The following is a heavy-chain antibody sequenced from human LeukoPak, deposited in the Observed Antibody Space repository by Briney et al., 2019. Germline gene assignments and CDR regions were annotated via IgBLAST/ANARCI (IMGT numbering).Heavy chain of an antibody. CDR1: GFTFSSYG. V-gene: IGHV3-30*18. Sequence: GGSLRLSCAASGFTFSSYGMHWVRQAPGKGLEWVAVISYDGSNKYYADSVKGRFTISRDNSKNTLYLQMNSLRAEDTAVYYCAKRTMTYGMDVWGQGTTVTVSS. D-gene: IGHD3-22*01. CDR2: ISYDGSNK. CDR3: AKRTMTYGMDV. J-gene: IGHJ6*02.